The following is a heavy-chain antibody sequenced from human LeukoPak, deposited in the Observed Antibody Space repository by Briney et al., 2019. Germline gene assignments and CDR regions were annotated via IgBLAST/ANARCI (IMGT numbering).Heavy chain of an antibody. Sequence: GGSLRLSCAASGFTFSDYAMNWVRQAPGKGLEWVSTFSQGKYYADSVKGRFTISRDNSKNTLYLQMNSLRAEDTAVYYCASSWTIAEGGREYCFKFWGQGTLVTVSS. J-gene: IGHJ4*02. CDR1: GFTFSDYA. D-gene: IGHD6-19*01. CDR3: ASSWTIAEGGREYCFKF. V-gene: IGHV3-23*01. CDR2: FSQGK.